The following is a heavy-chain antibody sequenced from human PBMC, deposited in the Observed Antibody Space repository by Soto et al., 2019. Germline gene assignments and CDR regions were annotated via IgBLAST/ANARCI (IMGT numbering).Heavy chain of an antibody. CDR2: IWYDGSNK. Sequence: QVQLVESGGGVVQPGRSLRLSCAASGFTFSSYGMHWVRQAPGKGLEWLAVIWYDGSNKDYADSVKGRFTISRDNSKNTLYLQMNSLRAEDTAVYYCARDMAYYDLLTGYSTALGVDYWGQGTLVTVSS. CDR1: GFTFSSYG. J-gene: IGHJ4*02. CDR3: ARDMAYYDLLTGYSTALGVDY. V-gene: IGHV3-33*01. D-gene: IGHD3-9*01.